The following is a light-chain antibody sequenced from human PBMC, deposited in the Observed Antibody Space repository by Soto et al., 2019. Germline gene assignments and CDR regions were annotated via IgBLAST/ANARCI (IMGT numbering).Light chain of an antibody. Sequence: QSALTQPRSVSGSPGQSVTISCTGTSSDVGGYNYVSWYQQHPGKAPKLMIYDVSKRPSGVPDRFSGSKSGNTASLTISGLQAEDEADYYCCSSAGTDTSVFGGGTQLTVL. CDR2: DVS. J-gene: IGLJ3*02. CDR3: CSSAGTDTSV. V-gene: IGLV2-11*01. CDR1: SSDVGGYNY.